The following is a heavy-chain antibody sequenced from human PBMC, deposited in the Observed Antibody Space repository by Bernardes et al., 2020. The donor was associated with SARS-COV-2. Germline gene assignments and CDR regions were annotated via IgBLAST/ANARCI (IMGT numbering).Heavy chain of an antibody. V-gene: IGHV3-23*01. D-gene: IGHD5-12*01. CDR2: ISATGGGT. Sequence: GSLRLSCAASGFTFTNYAMTWVRQAPGKGLEWVSSISATGGGTYYADSVQGRFTVSRDYSTNTLYLQMDSLRAEDTAIYYCAKEAYSGYLETYYFYYGMDVWGQGTTVTVSS. J-gene: IGHJ6*02. CDR3: AKEAYSGYLETYYFYYGMDV. CDR1: GFTFTNYA.